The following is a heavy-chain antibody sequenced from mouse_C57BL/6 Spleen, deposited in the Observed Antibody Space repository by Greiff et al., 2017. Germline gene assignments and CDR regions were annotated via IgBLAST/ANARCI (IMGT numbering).Heavy chain of an antibody. J-gene: IGHJ3*01. V-gene: IGHV5-4*01. Sequence: EVQGVESGGGLVKPGGSLKLSCAASGFTFSSYAMSWVRQTPEKRLEWVATISDGGSYTYYPDNVKGRFTISRDNAKNNLYLQMSHLKSEDTAMYYCARDHNYYGSRFAYWGQGTLVTVSA. CDR2: ISDGGSYT. D-gene: IGHD1-1*01. CDR1: GFTFSSYA. CDR3: ARDHNYYGSRFAY.